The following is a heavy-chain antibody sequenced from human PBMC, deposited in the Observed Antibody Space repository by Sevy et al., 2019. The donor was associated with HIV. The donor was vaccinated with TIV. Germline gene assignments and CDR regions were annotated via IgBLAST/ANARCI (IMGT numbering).Heavy chain of an antibody. CDR3: TTDPIILLLVTDGVAV. J-gene: IGHJ6*02. CDR1: GFTFSNAW. V-gene: IGHV3-15*01. CDR2: IQSTTDGGKI. Sequence: GGSLRLSCVASGFTFSNAWMNWVRQAPGKGLEWVGRIQSTTDGGKIDYAAPVKGRFTISRDDSKNMLYLQMNSLKTEDTGVYYCTTDPIILLLVTDGVAVWGQGTTVTVSS. D-gene: IGHD2-8*02.